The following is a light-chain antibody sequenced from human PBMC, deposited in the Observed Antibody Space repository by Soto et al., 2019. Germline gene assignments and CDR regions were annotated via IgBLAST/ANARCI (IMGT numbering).Light chain of an antibody. V-gene: IGKV1-27*01. CDR3: QKYNSAPRT. CDR2: AAS. Sequence: DIQMTQSPSSLSASVGDRVTITCRASQGISHFLAWYQQKPGKVPKLLIYAASTLQSGVPSRFSGSGSGTDFTLTISSLPPEDVATYYCQKYNSAPRTFGQGTKVEIK. J-gene: IGKJ1*01. CDR1: QGISHF.